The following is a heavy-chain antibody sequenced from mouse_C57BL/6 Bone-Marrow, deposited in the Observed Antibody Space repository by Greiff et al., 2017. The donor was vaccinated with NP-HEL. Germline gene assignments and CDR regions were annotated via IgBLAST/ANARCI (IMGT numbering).Heavy chain of an antibody. CDR2: ISYSGST. CDR3: ARSNYYGSRGY. Sequence: EVKVEESGPGLAKPSQTLSLPCSFTCSSLPRASLPFIRQFPGNNLAYMGYISYSGSTYYNPSLNSRISITRDTSKNQYYLQLNSVTTEDTATYYCARSNYYGSRGYWGQGTTLTVSS. CDR1: CSSLPRAS. V-gene: IGHV3-8*01. D-gene: IGHD1-1*01. J-gene: IGHJ2*01.